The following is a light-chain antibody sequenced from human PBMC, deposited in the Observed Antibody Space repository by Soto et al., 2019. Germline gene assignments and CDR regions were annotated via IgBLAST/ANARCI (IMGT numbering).Light chain of an antibody. CDR3: RSYTSSSTLV. CDR1: SSDVGGYNY. J-gene: IGLJ1*01. Sequence: QSVLTQPASVSGSPGQSITISCTGTSSDVGGYNYVSWYQQHPGKAPKLMIYEVSNRPSGVSNRFSGSKSGNTASLTISGLQAEDEADYYCRSYTSSSTLVFRTGTKLTVL. V-gene: IGLV2-14*01. CDR2: EVS.